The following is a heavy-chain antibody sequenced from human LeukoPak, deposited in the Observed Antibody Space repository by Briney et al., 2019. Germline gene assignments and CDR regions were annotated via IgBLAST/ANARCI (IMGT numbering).Heavy chain of an antibody. CDR3: ARAGGYSYGYSYDY. J-gene: IGHJ4*02. V-gene: IGHV3-53*01. CDR2: IYSGGST. Sequence: GGSLRLSCAASGFTVSSNYMSWVRQAPGKGLEWVSVIYSGGSTYYADSVKGRFTISRDNSKNTLYLQMNSLRAEDTAVYYCARAGGYSYGYSYDYWGQGTLVTVSS. D-gene: IGHD5-18*01. CDR1: GFTVSSNY.